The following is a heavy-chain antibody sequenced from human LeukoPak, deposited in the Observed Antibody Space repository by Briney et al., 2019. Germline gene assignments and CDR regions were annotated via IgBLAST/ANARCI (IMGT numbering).Heavy chain of an antibody. CDR1: GYTFTSYD. CDR3: ARVGYDGSGWYPNLDY. CDR2: MNPNSGNT. Sequence: ASVKVSCNASGYTFTSYDINWVRQPTGQGLEWMGWMNPNSGNTCYAQKFQGRITFTRNTSISTAYMELSSLRSEDTAVYFCARVGYDGSGWYPNLDYWGQGTLVTVSS. V-gene: IGHV1-8*03. J-gene: IGHJ4*02. D-gene: IGHD6-19*01.